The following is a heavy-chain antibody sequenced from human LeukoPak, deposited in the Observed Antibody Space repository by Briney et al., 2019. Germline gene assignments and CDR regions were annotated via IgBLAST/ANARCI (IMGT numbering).Heavy chain of an antibody. CDR3: ARQRTAAPLDY. D-gene: IGHD2-21*02. Sequence: SETLSLTCTVSGGSISSHYWSWIRQPPGRGLEWIGYIYYSGSTNYNPSLKSRVTISVDTSKNQFSLKLSSVTAADTAVYYCARQRTAAPLDYWGQGTLVTVSS. CDR2: IYYSGST. V-gene: IGHV4-59*08. CDR1: GGSISSHY. J-gene: IGHJ4*02.